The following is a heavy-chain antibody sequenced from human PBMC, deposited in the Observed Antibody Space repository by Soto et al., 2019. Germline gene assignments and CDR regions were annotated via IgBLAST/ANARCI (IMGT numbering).Heavy chain of an antibody. D-gene: IGHD3-10*01. CDR2: INQDGSAK. CDR3: AREDTRSYGSGSYLNYYYYGMDV. V-gene: IGHV3-7*03. Sequence: GGSLRLSCAASGFTFSSYWMSWVRQAPGKGLQWVANINQDGSAKYYVDSVKGRFTICTDNAKNSLYLQMNRLRAEDTAVYYCAREDTRSYGSGSYLNYYYYGMDVWGQGTTVTVSS. J-gene: IGHJ6*02. CDR1: GFTFSSYW.